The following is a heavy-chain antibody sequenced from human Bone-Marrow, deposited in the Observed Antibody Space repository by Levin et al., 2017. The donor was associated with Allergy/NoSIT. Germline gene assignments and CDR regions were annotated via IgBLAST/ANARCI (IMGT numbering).Heavy chain of an antibody. CDR2: VIPLFGAA. CDR1: GGTFSYYT. CDR3: ARIKEIYSGSHDY. Sequence: SVKVSCKASGGTFSYYTMSWVRQAPGQGLEWMGSVIPLFGAANYAQKFQGRVTITADDSTSTAYVELSSLRSEDTAVYYCARIKEIYSGSHDYWGQGTLVTVSS. D-gene: IGHD1-26*01. J-gene: IGHJ4*02. V-gene: IGHV1-69*13.